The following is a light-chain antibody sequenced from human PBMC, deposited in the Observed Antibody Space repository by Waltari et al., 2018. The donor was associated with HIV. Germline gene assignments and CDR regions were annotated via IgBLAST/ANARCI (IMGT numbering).Light chain of an antibody. V-gene: IGKV4-1*01. CDR2: WAS. Sequence: DIVMTQSPDSLVVSLGERATLNCKSSQSVLHSSNRNNYLAWYQQKPGQPPKLLIYWASSRGSGVPDRFSGSGSGTDFTLTISSLQAEDVAVYYCQQYFSNPRTFGQGTKVEIK. CDR3: QQYFSNPRT. J-gene: IGKJ1*01. CDR1: QSVLHSSNRNNY.